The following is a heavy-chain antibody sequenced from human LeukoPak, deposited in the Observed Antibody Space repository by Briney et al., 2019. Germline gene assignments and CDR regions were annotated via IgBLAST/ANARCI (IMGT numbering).Heavy chain of an antibody. CDR1: GYTFTSYG. Sequence: GASVKVSRKGSGYTFTSYGISWVRHAPGQGLEWMGWISAYNGNTNYAQKLQSRVTMTTDTSTSTGYMELRSLRSDDTAVYYCATLYDYVWGSYPQGAFDIWGQGTMVTVSS. CDR2: ISAYNGNT. V-gene: IGHV1-18*01. J-gene: IGHJ3*02. D-gene: IGHD3-16*02. CDR3: ATLYDYVWGSYPQGAFDI.